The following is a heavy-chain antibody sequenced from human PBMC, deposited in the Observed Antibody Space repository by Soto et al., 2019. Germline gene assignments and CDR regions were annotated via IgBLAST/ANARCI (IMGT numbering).Heavy chain of an antibody. CDR1: GFTFSNAW. CDR2: IKSKTDGGTT. V-gene: IGHV3-15*07. CDR3: TTPAPTTYSNYVSWFDP. D-gene: IGHD4-4*01. J-gene: IGHJ5*02. Sequence: GGSLRLSCAASGFTFSNAWMNWVRQAPGKGLEWVGRIKSKTDGGTTDYAAPVKGRFTISRDDSKNTLYLQMNGLKTEDTAVYYCTTPAPTTYSNYVSWFDPWGQGTLVTVSS.